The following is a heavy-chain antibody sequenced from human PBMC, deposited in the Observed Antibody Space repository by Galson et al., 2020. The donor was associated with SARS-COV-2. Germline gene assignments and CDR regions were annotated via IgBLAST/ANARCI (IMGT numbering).Heavy chain of an antibody. CDR1: GYSFTSYW. J-gene: IGHJ6*03. Sequence: GESLKISCKGSGYSFTSYWIGWVRQMPGKGLEWMGIIYPGDSDTRYSPSFQGQVTISADKSISTAYLQWSSLKASDTAMYYCATTYCGGDCYPYYHYYMDVWGKGTTVTVSS. CDR3: ATTYCGGDCYPYYHYYMDV. V-gene: IGHV5-51*01. D-gene: IGHD2-21*01. CDR2: IYPGDSDT.